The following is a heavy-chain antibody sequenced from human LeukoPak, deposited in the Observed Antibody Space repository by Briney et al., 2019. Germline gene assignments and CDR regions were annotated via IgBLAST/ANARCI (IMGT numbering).Heavy chain of an antibody. J-gene: IGHJ2*01. Sequence: ASVKVSCKASGYTLMNYYMHWVRQAPGQGLEWMGIINPDGGSASYAQKFQGRVTMTRDTSTSTVYMELSSLRSEDTAVYYCARDPRLSSGYSTGILWYFDLWGRGTLVTVSS. CDR1: GYTLMNYY. D-gene: IGHD3-22*01. V-gene: IGHV1-46*01. CDR3: ARDPRLSSGYSTGILWYFDL. CDR2: INPDGGSA.